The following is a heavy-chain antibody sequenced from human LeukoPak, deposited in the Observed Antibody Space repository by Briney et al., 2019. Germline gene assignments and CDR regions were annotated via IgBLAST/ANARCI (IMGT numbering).Heavy chain of an antibody. Sequence: GGSLRLSCAASGFTFDDYGMSWVRQAPGKGLEWVSGINWNGGSTGYADSVKGRFTISRDNAKNSLYLQMNSMKAEDMALYYCARGPSGSYGYYFDYWGQGTLVTVSS. CDR3: ARGPSGSYGYYFDY. D-gene: IGHD1-26*01. V-gene: IGHV3-20*04. J-gene: IGHJ4*02. CDR1: GFTFDDYG. CDR2: INWNGGST.